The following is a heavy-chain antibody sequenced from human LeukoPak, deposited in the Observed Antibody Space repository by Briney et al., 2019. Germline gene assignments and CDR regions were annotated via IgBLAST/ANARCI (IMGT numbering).Heavy chain of an antibody. CDR1: GGSISSYY. J-gene: IGHJ4*02. D-gene: IGHD2-15*01. Sequence: SETLSLPCTVSGGSISSYYWSWIRQPPGKGLEWIGYIYYSGSTNYNPSLKSRVTISVDTSKNQFSLKLSSVTAADTAVYYCARGDDYCSGGSCRHFDYWGQGTLVTVSS. CDR2: IYYSGST. V-gene: IGHV4-59*01. CDR3: ARGDDYCSGGSCRHFDY.